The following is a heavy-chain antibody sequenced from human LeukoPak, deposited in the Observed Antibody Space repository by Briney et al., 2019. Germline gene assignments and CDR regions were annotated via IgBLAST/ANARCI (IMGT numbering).Heavy chain of an antibody. CDR3: ARESIAVAGNFDY. CDR1: GFTVSSYG. D-gene: IGHD6-19*01. V-gene: IGHV3-33*01. Sequence: GGSLRLSCAASGFTVSSYGMHWVRQAPGKGLEWVAVIWYDGSNKYYADSVKGRFTISRDNSKNTLYLQMNSLRAEDAAVYYCARESIAVAGNFDYWGQGTLVTVSS. CDR2: IWYDGSNK. J-gene: IGHJ4*02.